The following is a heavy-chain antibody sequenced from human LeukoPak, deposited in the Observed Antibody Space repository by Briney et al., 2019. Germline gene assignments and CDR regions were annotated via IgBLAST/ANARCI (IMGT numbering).Heavy chain of an antibody. CDR2: IWYDGSNK. Sequence: GGSLRLSCAASGFTFSSYGMHWVRQAPGKGLEWMAVIWYDGSNKYYADSVKGRFTISRDNSKNTLYLQMNSLRAEDTAVYYCARETTAHPGSFDYWGQGTLVTVSS. V-gene: IGHV3-33*01. D-gene: IGHD1-14*01. CDR3: ARETTAHPGSFDY. J-gene: IGHJ4*02. CDR1: GFTFSSYG.